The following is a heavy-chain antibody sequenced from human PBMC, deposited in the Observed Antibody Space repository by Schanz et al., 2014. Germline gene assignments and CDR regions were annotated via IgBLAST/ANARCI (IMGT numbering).Heavy chain of an antibody. Sequence: QVQLQQWGAGLLKPSETLSLTCAVYGGPFSGYFWSWIRQSPGKGLQWIGEIHHSGSIIYNPSLRSGVTISMDTPKTQFCLKVPSVTAADTAVYYCARNLVNAYGMDVWGQGTAVTVSS. J-gene: IGHJ6*02. CDR2: IHHSGSI. CDR3: ARNLVNAYGMDV. CDR1: GGPFSGYF. V-gene: IGHV4-34*01.